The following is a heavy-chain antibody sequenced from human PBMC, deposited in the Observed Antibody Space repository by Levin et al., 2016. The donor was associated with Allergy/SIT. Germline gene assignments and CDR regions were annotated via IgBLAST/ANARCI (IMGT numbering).Heavy chain of an antibody. CDR3: SRGGLRGIYGLDV. D-gene: IGHD3-10*01. CDR2: IRGKAYGGTT. V-gene: IGHV3-49*03. Sequence: GESLKISCTASGFSFGDYAMTWLRQAPGKGLEWVGLIRGKAYGGTTDYAASVRGRFTISRDDSKNIAYLQLNSLTTDDTAVYYCSRGGLRGIYGLDVWGQGTTVTVSS. CDR1: GFSFGDYA. J-gene: IGHJ6*02.